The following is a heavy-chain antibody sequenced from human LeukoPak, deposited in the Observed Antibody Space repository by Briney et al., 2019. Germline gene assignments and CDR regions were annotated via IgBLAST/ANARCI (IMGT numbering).Heavy chain of an antibody. CDR3: ARDLGDGDWGHYFDY. CDR1: GFTFSSYG. D-gene: IGHD4-17*01. Sequence: GGSLRLSCAASGFTFSSYGMHWVRQAPGKGLEWVAVIWYDGSNKYYADSVKGRFTISRDNSKNTLYLQMNSLRAEDTAVYYYARDLGDGDWGHYFDYWGQGTLVTVSS. V-gene: IGHV3-33*01. J-gene: IGHJ4*02. CDR2: IWYDGSNK.